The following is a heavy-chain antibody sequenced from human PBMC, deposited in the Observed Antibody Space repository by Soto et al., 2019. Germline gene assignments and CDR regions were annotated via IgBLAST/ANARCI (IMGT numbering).Heavy chain of an antibody. CDR2: ISAYNGNT. D-gene: IGHD2-21*02. J-gene: IGHJ4*02. Sequence: ASVKVCCKASGYTFTSYVISWVRQAPGQGLEWMGWISAYNGNTNYAQKLQGRVTMTTDTSTSTAYMELRSLRSDDTAVYYCARGGSHLVVVTFDYWGQGTPVTVSS. V-gene: IGHV1-18*01. CDR3: ARGGSHLVVVTFDY. CDR1: GYTFTSYV.